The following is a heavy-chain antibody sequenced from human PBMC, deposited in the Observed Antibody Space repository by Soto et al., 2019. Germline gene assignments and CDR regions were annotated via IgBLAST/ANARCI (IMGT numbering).Heavy chain of an antibody. Sequence: SETLSLTCTVSGGSISSGGYYWSWIRQHPGKGLEWIGYIYYSGSTYYNPSLKSRVTISVDTSKNQFSLKLTSVTAADTAVYYCIRLNRVTTPIYNGWGQGTLVTVSS. CDR1: GGSISSGGYY. CDR3: IRLNRVTTPIYNG. J-gene: IGHJ4*02. V-gene: IGHV4-31*03. D-gene: IGHD1-26*01. CDR2: IYYSGST.